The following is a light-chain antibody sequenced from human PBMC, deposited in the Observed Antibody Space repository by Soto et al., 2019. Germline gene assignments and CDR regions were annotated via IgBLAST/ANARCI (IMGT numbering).Light chain of an antibody. CDR2: GAS. CDR3: QQYYSYPWT. CDR1: QSIINW. V-gene: IGKV1-5*01. Sequence: GGRVTITCRASQSIINWLAWYQQKPGKAPKLLIYGASNLKSGVPSRFSGSGSGTEFTLTISSLQPDDFATYYCQQYYSYPWTFAQGTKVDIK. J-gene: IGKJ1*01.